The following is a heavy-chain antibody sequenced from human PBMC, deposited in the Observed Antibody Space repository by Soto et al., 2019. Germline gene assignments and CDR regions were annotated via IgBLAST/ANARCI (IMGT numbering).Heavy chain of an antibody. CDR2: IKQDGSEK. J-gene: IGHJ5*01. CDR3: ARGGKYSSSWFDY. V-gene: IGHV3-7*01. Sequence: EVPLVESGGGLVQPGGSLRLSCAASGFTFSSYWMSWVRQAPGKGLEWVANIKQDGSEKYYVDSVKGRFTISRDNAKNSLYLQMNSLRAEDTAVYYCARGGKYSSSWFDYWGQGTLVTVSS. CDR1: GFTFSSYW. D-gene: IGHD6-13*01.